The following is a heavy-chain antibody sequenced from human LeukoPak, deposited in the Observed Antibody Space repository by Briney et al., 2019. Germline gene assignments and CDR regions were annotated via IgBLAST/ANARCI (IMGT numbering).Heavy chain of an antibody. CDR3: ARDFGYYGSGSFPDYFDY. CDR2: ISSSGSTI. CDR1: GFTFSSYE. J-gene: IGHJ4*02. V-gene: IGHV3-48*03. D-gene: IGHD3-10*01. Sequence: GGSLRLSCAASGFTFSSYEMNWVRQAPGKGLEWVSYISSSGSTIYYADSVKGRFTISRDNAKNSLYLQMNSLRAEDTAVYYCARDFGYYGSGSFPDYFDYWGQGTLVTVSS.